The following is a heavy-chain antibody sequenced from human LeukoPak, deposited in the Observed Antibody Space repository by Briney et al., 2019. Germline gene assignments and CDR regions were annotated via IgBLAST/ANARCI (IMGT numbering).Heavy chain of an antibody. CDR3: ARDPAYYYDSSAYWR. Sequence: SQTLFLTCTVSGGSISSGSYYWSWIRQPAGKGLEWIGHIYTSGRTNYNPSLKSRVTISVDTSKNQFSLKLTSVTAADTAVYYCARDPAYYYDSSAYWRWGQGTLVTVSS. CDR1: GGSISSGSYY. J-gene: IGHJ4*02. D-gene: IGHD3-22*01. V-gene: IGHV4-61*09. CDR2: IYTSGRT.